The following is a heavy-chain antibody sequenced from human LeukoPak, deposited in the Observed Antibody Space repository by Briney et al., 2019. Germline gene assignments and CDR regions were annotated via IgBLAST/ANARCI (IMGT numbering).Heavy chain of an antibody. CDR2: ISGSGGST. D-gene: IGHD3-22*01. V-gene: IGHV3-23*01. Sequence: GGTLRLSCAASGFTFSSYGMSWVRQAPGKGLEWVSAISGSGGSTYYADSVKGRFTISRDNSKNTLHLQMNSLRAEDTAVYYCAILTYYYDSSGPADYWGQGTLVTVSS. J-gene: IGHJ4*02. CDR3: AILTYYYDSSGPADY. CDR1: GFTFSSYG.